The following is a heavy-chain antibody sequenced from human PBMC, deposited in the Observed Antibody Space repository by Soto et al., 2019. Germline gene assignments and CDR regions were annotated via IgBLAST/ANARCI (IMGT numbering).Heavy chain of an antibody. CDR1: GYTFTNYG. J-gene: IGHJ6*02. Sequence: ASVKVSCKASGYTFTNYGISWVRQAPGQGLEWMGWISAYNGNTNYAQKLQGRVTMTTDTSTSTACMELRSLRSDDTAVYYCARDFIVVVPAAIPYYYYYGMDVWGQGTTVTVSS. V-gene: IGHV1-18*04. CDR2: ISAYNGNT. D-gene: IGHD2-2*01. CDR3: ARDFIVVVPAAIPYYYYYGMDV.